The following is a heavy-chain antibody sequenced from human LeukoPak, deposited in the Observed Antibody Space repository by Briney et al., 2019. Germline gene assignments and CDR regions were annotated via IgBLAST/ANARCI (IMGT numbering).Heavy chain of an antibody. Sequence: ASETLSLTCTVSGGSISSYYWSWIRQPPGKGLEWIGYIYYSGSTYYNPSLKSRVTISVDTSKNQFSPKLSSVTAADTAVYYCARGLGRGVDYWGQGTLVTVSS. V-gene: IGHV4-59*12. CDR2: IYYSGST. CDR1: GGSISSYY. CDR3: ARGLGRGVDY. D-gene: IGHD1-26*01. J-gene: IGHJ4*02.